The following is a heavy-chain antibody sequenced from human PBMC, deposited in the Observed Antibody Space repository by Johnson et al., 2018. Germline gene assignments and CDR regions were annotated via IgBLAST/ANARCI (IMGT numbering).Heavy chain of an antibody. CDR1: GFTFSSYW. CDR3: ARVQGYCSSTSCYTGGKHGYYDYYGMDV. J-gene: IGHJ6*02. V-gene: IGHV3-74*01. CDR2: IYSDGSST. D-gene: IGHD2-2*02. Sequence: VQLQESGGGLVQPGGSLRLSCAASGFTFSSYWMHWVQAPGKGLVWVSRIYSDGSSTTYADSVKGRFTISRDNAKNTLYLQMNSLRAEDTAVYYCARVQGYCSSTSCYTGGKHGYYDYYGMDVCGQGTTVTVSS.